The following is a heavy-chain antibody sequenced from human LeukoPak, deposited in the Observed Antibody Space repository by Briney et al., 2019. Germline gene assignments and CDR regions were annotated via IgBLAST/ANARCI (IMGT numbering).Heavy chain of an antibody. D-gene: IGHD1-1*01. CDR1: GFTFSSYG. CDR3: ARTTSGKAHFDL. Sequence: GGSLRLSCAASGFTFSSYGMHWVRQAPGKGLEWVAITSSDGSDSYYADSVKGRFSISRDNSQKTLYLQMNSLRPDGTAVYYCARTTSGKAHFDLWGRGTLVTVSS. J-gene: IGHJ2*01. V-gene: IGHV3-30*03. CDR2: TSSDGSDS.